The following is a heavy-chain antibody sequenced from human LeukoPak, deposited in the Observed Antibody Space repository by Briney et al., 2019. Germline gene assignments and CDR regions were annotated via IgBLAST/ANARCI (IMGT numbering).Heavy chain of an antibody. V-gene: IGHV3-30*02. D-gene: IGHD2-2*01. CDR1: GFTFSSYG. CDR3: ARVFSCSSTSCYRSDAFDI. CDR2: IRYDGSNK. Sequence: GGSLRLSCAASGFTFSSYGMHWVRQAPGKGLEWVAFIRYDGSNKYYADSVKGRFTISRDNSKNTLYLQMNSLRAEDTAVYYCARVFSCSSTSCYRSDAFDIWGQGTMVTVSS. J-gene: IGHJ3*02.